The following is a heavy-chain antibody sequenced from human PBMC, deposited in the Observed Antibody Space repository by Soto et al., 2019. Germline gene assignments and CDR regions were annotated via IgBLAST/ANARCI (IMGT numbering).Heavy chain of an antibody. CDR1: GGSFSGYY. CDR2: INHSGST. CDR3: ARRRDRGVRGGGSQGGEDYYYYYMDV. V-gene: IGHV4-34*01. J-gene: IGHJ6*03. D-gene: IGHD3-10*01. Sequence: SETLSLTCAVYGGSFSGYYWSWIRQPPGKGLEWIGEINHSGSTNYNPSLKSRVTISVDTSKNQFSLKLSSVTAADTAVYYCARRRDRGVRGGGSQGGEDYYYYYMDVWGKGTTVTVSS.